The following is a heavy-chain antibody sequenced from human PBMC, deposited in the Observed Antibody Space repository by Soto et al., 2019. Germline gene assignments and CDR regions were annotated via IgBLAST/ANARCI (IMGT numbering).Heavy chain of an antibody. CDR1: GGSFSGYY. CDR3: ARGDPDYDFWSGYYEDYFDY. J-gene: IGHJ4*02. Sequence: PSETLSLTCAVYGGSFSGYYWSWIRQPPGKGLEWIGEINHSGSTNYNPSLKSRVTISVDTSKNQFSLKLSSVTAADTAVYYCARGDPDYDFWSGYYEDYFDYWGQGTLVTVSS. CDR2: INHSGST. D-gene: IGHD3-3*01. V-gene: IGHV4-34*01.